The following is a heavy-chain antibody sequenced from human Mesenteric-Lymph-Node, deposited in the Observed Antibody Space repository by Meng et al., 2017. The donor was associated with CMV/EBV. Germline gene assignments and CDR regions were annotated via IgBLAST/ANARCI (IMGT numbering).Heavy chain of an antibody. CDR3: AREAVTGSTWYTSRGYYFDY. CDR1: VITVSSNY. Sequence: GGSLRLSCAASVITVSSNYMSWVRQAPGKGLEWVSFIYSGGNTYYADSVKGRFTISRDNSKNTLYLQMNSLRVEDTAVYYCAREAVTGSTWYTSRGYYFDYWGQGTLVTVSS. J-gene: IGHJ4*02. D-gene: IGHD6-13*01. CDR2: IYSGGNT. V-gene: IGHV3-66*02.